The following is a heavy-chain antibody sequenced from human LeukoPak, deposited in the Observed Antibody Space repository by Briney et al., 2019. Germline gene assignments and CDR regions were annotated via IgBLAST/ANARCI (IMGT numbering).Heavy chain of an antibody. J-gene: IGHJ6*03. V-gene: IGHV4-59*12. Sequence: SETLSLTCTVSGGSINNYFWSWIRQPPGKGLECIAYIYYSDSTNYKPSLKSRVTVSVDTSKNQFSLKLSSVTAADTAVYYCARVKDPGGYYYYYYMDIWGKGNTVTVSS. CDR1: GGSINNYF. CDR3: ARVKDPGGYYYYYYMDI. CDR2: IYYSDST. D-gene: IGHD3-16*01.